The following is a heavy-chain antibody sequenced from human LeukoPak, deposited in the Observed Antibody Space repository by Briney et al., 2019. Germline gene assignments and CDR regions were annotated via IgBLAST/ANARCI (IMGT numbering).Heavy chain of an antibody. CDR1: GGSISSGSYY. D-gene: IGHD2-2*01. V-gene: IGHV4-61*02. CDR2: IYTSGST. J-gene: IGHJ4*02. CDR3: ARQASHLDH. Sequence: SETLSLTCTVSGGSISSGSYYWSWIRQPAGKGLEWIGRIYTSGSTNYNPSLKSRVTISVDTSKNQFSLKLSSVTAADTAVYYCARQASHLDHWGQGTLVTVSS.